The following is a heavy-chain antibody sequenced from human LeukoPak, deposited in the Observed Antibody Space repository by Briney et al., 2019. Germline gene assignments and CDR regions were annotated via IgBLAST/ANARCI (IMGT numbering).Heavy chain of an antibody. Sequence: GGSLRLSCAASGFTFSNFGMSWVRQAPGKGLEWVAVISYDGSNKYYADSVKGRFTISRDNSKNTLYLQMNSLRAEDTAVYYCARVLRFLEWLPADYWGQGTLVTVSS. D-gene: IGHD3-3*01. CDR3: ARVLRFLEWLPADY. CDR2: ISYDGSNK. CDR1: GFTFSNFG. V-gene: IGHV3-30*03. J-gene: IGHJ4*02.